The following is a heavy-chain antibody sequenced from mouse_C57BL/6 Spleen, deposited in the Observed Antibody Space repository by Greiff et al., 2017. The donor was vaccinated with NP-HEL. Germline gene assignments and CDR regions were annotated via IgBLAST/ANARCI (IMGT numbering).Heavy chain of an antibody. D-gene: IGHD2-3*01. CDR1: GFTFSSYA. CDR2: ISDGGSYT. V-gene: IGHV5-4*01. Sequence: EVQRVESGGGLVKPGGSLKLSCAASGFTFSSYAMSWVRQTPEKRLEWVATISDGGSYTYYPDNVKGRFTITRDNAKTNLYLQMSHLKSEDTAMYYCARNDGFSYAMDYWGQGTSVTVSS. CDR3: ARNDGFSYAMDY. J-gene: IGHJ4*01.